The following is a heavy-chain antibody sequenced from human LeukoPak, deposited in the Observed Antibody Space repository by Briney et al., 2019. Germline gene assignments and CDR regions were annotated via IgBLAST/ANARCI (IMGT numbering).Heavy chain of an antibody. CDR1: GGSFSGYY. V-gene: IGHV4-34*01. CDR2: INHSGST. CDR3: ATTLYCSGGSCALSY. J-gene: IGHJ4*02. D-gene: IGHD2-15*01. Sequence: PSETLSLTCAVYGGSFSGYYWSWIRQPPGKGLEWIGEINHSGSTNYNPSLKSRVTISVDTSKNQFSLKLSSVTAADTAVYYCATTLYCSGGSCALSYWGQGTLVTVSS.